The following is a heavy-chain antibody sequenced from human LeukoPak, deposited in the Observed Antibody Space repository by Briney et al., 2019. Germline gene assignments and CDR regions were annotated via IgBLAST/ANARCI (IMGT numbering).Heavy chain of an antibody. Sequence: GGSLRLSCAASGFTVSTSYMSWVRQAPGKGLEWVSVIYSGGSTNYADSVKGRSTISRHNPKNTLYLQMNSLRAEDTAVYYCARERITMVRGVTPYYYGMDVWGQGTTVTVSS. J-gene: IGHJ6*02. CDR1: GFTVSTSY. V-gene: IGHV3-53*04. CDR2: IYSGGST. D-gene: IGHD3-10*01. CDR3: ARERITMVRGVTPYYYGMDV.